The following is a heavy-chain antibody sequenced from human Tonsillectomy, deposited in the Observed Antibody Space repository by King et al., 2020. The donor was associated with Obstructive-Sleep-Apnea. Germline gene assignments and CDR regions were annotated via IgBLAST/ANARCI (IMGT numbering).Heavy chain of an antibody. CDR2: IYYSGST. CDR3: ARGYQLLTGGAFDI. D-gene: IGHD2-2*01. Sequence: QLQESGPGLVKPSETLSLTCTVSGGSICSSTYYWGWIRQPPGKGLEWIGTIYYSGSTYYHPAPRSRVTISVDTSKNQFSLKLSSVTAADTAVYYCARGYQLLTGGAFDIWGQGTMVTVSS. CDR1: GGSICSSTYY. V-gene: IGHV4-39*07. J-gene: IGHJ3*02.